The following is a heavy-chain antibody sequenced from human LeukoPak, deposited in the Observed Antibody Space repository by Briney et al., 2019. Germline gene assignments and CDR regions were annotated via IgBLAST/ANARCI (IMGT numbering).Heavy chain of an antibody. D-gene: IGHD3-22*01. CDR1: GYTFTCYY. CDR3: ARDTGIVVVPFDY. J-gene: IGHJ4*02. CDR2: INPNSGGT. V-gene: IGHV1-2*02. Sequence: ASVKVSCKASGYTFTCYYMHWVRRAPGQGLEWMGWINPNSGGTNYAQKFQGRVTMTRDTSISTAYMELSRLRSDDTAVYYCARDTGIVVVPFDYWGQGTLVTVSS.